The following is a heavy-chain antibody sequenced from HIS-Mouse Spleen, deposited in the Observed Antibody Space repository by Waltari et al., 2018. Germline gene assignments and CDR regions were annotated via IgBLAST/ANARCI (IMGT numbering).Heavy chain of an antibody. V-gene: IGHV4-39*07. CDR2: IYYSGGT. D-gene: IGHD6-13*01. J-gene: IGHJ2*01. Sequence: QLQLQESGPGLVKPSETLSLTCTVSGGSISSSSYYWGWIRQPPGKGLEWIGSIYYSGGTYYNPSRTSRVTISVDTSKNQVSLNLSSVTAADTAVYYCAREIPYSSSWYDWYFDLWVRGTLVTVSS. CDR3: AREIPYSSSWYDWYFDL. CDR1: GGSISSSSYY.